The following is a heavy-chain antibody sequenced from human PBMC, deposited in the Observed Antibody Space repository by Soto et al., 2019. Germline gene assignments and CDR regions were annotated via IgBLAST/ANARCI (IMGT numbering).Heavy chain of an antibody. CDR3: ARDYYDSSGYYCPNWFDP. D-gene: IGHD3-22*01. V-gene: IGHV3-21*01. CDR1: GFTFSSYS. J-gene: IGHJ5*02. CDR2: ISSSSSYI. Sequence: GGSLRLSCAASGFTFSSYSMNWVRQAPGKGLEWVSSISSSSSYIYYADSVKGRFTVSRDNAKNSLYLQMNSLRAEDTAVYYCARDYYDSSGYYCPNWFDPWGQGTLVTVSS.